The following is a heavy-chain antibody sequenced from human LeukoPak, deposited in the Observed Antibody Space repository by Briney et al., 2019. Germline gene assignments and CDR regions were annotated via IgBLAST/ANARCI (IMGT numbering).Heavy chain of an antibody. V-gene: IGHV4-4*09. CDR3: VQTTGWPGFDY. J-gene: IGHJ4*02. Sequence: SETLSLTCTTSGAPTSRFYWSWVRQPPGKGLEWIGNIYNGVPTFFNPSLKSRVTLSVDTSKTQFSLQLASVTAADTAVYYCVQTTGWPGFDYWGPGILVTVSS. D-gene: IGHD6-19*01. CDR2: IYNGVPT. CDR1: GAPTSRFY.